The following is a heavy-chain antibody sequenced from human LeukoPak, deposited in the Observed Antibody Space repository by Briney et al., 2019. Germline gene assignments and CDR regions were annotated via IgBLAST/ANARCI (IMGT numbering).Heavy chain of an antibody. V-gene: IGHV3-72*01. J-gene: IGHJ4*02. Sequence: GGSLRLSCAASGFIFSDHYMDWVRQAPGKGLEWVGRAKNKINSYTTMYAASVKDRFTISRDDSKNSLYLQMNSLKTEDTAVYYCARVHGWAFDYWGQGALVTVSS. CDR3: ARVHGWAFDY. D-gene: IGHD3-10*01. CDR1: GFIFSDHY. CDR2: AKNKINSYTT.